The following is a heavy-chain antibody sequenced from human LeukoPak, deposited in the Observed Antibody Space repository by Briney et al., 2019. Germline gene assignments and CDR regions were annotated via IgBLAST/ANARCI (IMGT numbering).Heavy chain of an antibody. CDR2: LQYDGSNK. CDR1: GFNFSTYG. Sequence: GGSLRLSCAASGFNFSTYGIHWVRQAPGKGLEWVAFLQYDGSNKFYGDSVKGRFTISRDNSKNTLYLQMSSLRTEDTAVYYCAKDRHDFWSGYHFDYWGQGTLVTVSS. D-gene: IGHD3-3*01. CDR3: AKDRHDFWSGYHFDY. J-gene: IGHJ4*02. V-gene: IGHV3-30*02.